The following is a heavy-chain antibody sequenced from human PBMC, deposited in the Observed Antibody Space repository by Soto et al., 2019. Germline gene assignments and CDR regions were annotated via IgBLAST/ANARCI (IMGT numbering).Heavy chain of an antibody. Sequence: PGESLKISCKSYGYSFTTYWSAWVRQVPGKGLEWMGSIHPGESDTRYSPAFQGQVAISADRSITTAYLQWSSLTASDTAMYYCARHEATYYNFYGMDVWGKGTTVTVSS. CDR2: IHPGESDT. CDR3: ARHEATYYNFYGMDV. V-gene: IGHV5-51*01. J-gene: IGHJ6*04. CDR1: GYSFTTYW.